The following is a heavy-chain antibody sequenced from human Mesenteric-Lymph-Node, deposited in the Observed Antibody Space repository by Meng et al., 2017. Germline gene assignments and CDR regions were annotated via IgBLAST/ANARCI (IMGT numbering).Heavy chain of an antibody. CDR1: GGTFSSYA. Sequence: QVQLGRFGAEVKKPGSSVKVSCKASGGTFSSYAISWVRQAPGQGLEWMGGIIPIFGTANYAQKFQGRVTITADKSTSTAYMELSSLRSEDTAVYYCAREGTMVTGNWFDPWGQGTLVTVSS. CDR2: IIPIFGTA. CDR3: AREGTMVTGNWFDP. D-gene: IGHD3-10*01. V-gene: IGHV1-69*06. J-gene: IGHJ5*02.